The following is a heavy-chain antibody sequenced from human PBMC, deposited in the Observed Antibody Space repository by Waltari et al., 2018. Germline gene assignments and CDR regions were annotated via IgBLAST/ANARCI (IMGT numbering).Heavy chain of an antibody. CDR1: GFTLSNSGVG. CDR2: IYCHVDK. D-gene: IGHD5-12*01. CDR3: AHNKEWLHSYY. Sequence: ESGPTLVKPTQTHTLTCTVHGFTLSNSGVGVAWVRQPPEMALDVLSFIYCHVDKRYSPSLKSMLTITKDTSKNQGVLTMTDMYPVDTATYYCAHNKEWLHSYYWGQGTLVTVSS. V-gene: IGHV2-5*01. J-gene: IGHJ4*02.